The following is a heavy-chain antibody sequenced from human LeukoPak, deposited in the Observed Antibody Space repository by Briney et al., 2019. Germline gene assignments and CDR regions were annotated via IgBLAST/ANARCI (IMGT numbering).Heavy chain of an antibody. D-gene: IGHD4-11*01. CDR2: PNSGNT. V-gene: IGHV1-8*01. CDR3: ARGAGSGDSNYEVDY. Sequence: PNSGNTGYAQKFQGRVTMTRTTSISTAYMELSSLRSEDTAVYYCARGAGSGDSNYEVDYWGQGTLVTVSS. J-gene: IGHJ4*02.